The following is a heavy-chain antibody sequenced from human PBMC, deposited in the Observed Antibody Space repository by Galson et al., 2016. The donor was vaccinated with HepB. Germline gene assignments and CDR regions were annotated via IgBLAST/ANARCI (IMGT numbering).Heavy chain of an antibody. V-gene: IGHV5-10-1*01. CDR3: ASLTVGASVRDS. D-gene: IGHD4-23*01. J-gene: IGHJ4*02. CDR1: GYTFNNYW. CDR2: IDPGDSDT. Sequence: QSGAEVKKPGESLRISCKGSGYTFNNYWITWVRQMPGKGLEWMGRIDPGDSDTNYSPSFQGHVTISADKSISTAYLQWSSLKASDTAVYYCASLTVGASVRDSWGQGTLVTVSS.